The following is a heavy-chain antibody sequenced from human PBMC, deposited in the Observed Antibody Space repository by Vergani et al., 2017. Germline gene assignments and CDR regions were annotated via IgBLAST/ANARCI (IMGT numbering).Heavy chain of an antibody. V-gene: IGHV3-33*01. D-gene: IGHD2-2*01. Sequence: QVQLVESGGGVVQPGRSLRLSCPPSVFTFSISCIHWVRQAPGKGLEWVAVIWYDGSNKYYADSVKGRFTISRDNSKNTLYLQMNSLRAEDTAVYYCARGDLWGSSCSDYWGQGTLVTVSS. CDR3: ARGDLWGSSCSDY. CDR1: VFTFSISC. CDR2: IWYDGSNK. J-gene: IGHJ4*02.